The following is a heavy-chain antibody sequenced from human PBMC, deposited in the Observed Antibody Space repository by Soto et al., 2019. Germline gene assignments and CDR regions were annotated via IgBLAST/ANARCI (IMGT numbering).Heavy chain of an antibody. Sequence: QVQLVESGGGVVQPGRSLRLSCAASGFTFSSYGMHWVRQAPGKGLEWVAVIWYDGSNKYYADSVKGRFTISRDNSKNTLYLQMNSLRAEDTAVYYCARVRAIPRYCSGGSCPTRVTFFDYWGQGTLVTVSS. D-gene: IGHD2-15*01. J-gene: IGHJ4*02. CDR3: ARVRAIPRYCSGGSCPTRVTFFDY. V-gene: IGHV3-33*01. CDR1: GFTFSSYG. CDR2: IWYDGSNK.